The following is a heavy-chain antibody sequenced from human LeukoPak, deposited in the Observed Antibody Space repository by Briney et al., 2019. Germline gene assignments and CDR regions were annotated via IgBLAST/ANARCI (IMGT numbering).Heavy chain of an antibody. J-gene: IGHJ4*02. V-gene: IGHV1-69*05. CDR2: IIPIFGTA. D-gene: IGHD5-24*01. CDR1: GGTFSSYA. Sequence: ASVKVSCKASGGTFSSYAISWVRQAPGQGLEWMGGIIPIFGTANYAQKFQGRVTMTTDESTSTAYMELRSLRSEDTAVYYCARSRDGYNYPYDFDYWGQGTLVTVSS. CDR3: ARSRDGYNYPYDFDY.